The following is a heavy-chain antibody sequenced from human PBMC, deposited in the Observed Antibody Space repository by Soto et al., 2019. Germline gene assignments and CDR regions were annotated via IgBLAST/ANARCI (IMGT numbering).Heavy chain of an antibody. CDR2: IYYSGST. CDR1: GGSISSYY. D-gene: IGHD1-26*01. CDR3: ARRYGGNFDY. V-gene: IGHV4-59*01. J-gene: IGHJ4*02. Sequence: QVQLQESGPGLVKPSETLSLTCTVSGGSISSYYWSWIRQPPGKGLEWIGYIYYSGSTNYNASLKSRVTLSVDTSKNQFSLKLSSVTAADTAVYYCARRYGGNFDYWGQGTLVTVSS.